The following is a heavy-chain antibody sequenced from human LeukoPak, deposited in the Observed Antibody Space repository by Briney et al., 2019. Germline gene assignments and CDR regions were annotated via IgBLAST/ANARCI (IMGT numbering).Heavy chain of an antibody. CDR3: ARAHDY. Sequence: GASVEVSCKASGYTFTGYYMHWVRQAPGQGLEWMGWMNPNSGNTGYAQKFQGRVTMTRNTSISTAYMELSSLRSEDTAVYYCARAHDYWGQGTLVTVSS. CDR1: GYTFTGYY. V-gene: IGHV1-8*02. CDR2: MNPNSGNT. J-gene: IGHJ4*02.